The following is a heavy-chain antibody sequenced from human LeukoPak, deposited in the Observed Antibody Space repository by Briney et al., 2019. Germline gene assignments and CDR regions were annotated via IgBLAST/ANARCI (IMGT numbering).Heavy chain of an antibody. D-gene: IGHD3-22*01. CDR1: GFTFSSYG. CDR2: ISYDGSNK. Sequence: GGSLRLSCAASGFTFSSYGMHWVRQAPGKGLEGVAVISYDGSNKYYADSVKGRFTISRDNSKNTLYLQMNSLRAEDTAVYYCARGGYYYDTNWFDPWGQGTLVTVSS. J-gene: IGHJ5*02. V-gene: IGHV3-30*03. CDR3: ARGGYYYDTNWFDP.